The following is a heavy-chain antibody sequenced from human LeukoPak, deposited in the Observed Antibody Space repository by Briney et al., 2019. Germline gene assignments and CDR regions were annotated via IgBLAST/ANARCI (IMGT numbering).Heavy chain of an antibody. J-gene: IGHJ4*02. CDR2: ISSSSSYI. CDR1: GFSFSSYT. CDR3: ARVRYTYGPDY. V-gene: IGHV3-21*01. Sequence: PGGSLRLSCAVSGFSFSSYTMSWVRQAPGKGLEWVSSISSSSSYIYYADSVKGRFTISRDNAKNSLYLQMNSLKAEDTAVYYCARVRYTYGPDYWGQGTLVTVSS. D-gene: IGHD5-18*01.